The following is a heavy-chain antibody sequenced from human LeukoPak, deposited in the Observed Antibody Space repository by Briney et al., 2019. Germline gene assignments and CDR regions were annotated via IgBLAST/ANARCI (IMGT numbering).Heavy chain of an antibody. Sequence: GGSLRLSCAASGFIFNKAWMNWVRQAPGKGPEWVGRIKSKNDGGTTDYVSPVKGRFTISRDDSKNTLYLQMNSLITDDTAIYYCTPVMVEDRGFWGQGTLVTVSS. D-gene: IGHD2-15*01. J-gene: IGHJ1*01. CDR2: IKSKNDGGTT. V-gene: IGHV3-15*01. CDR3: TPVMVEDRGF. CDR1: GFIFNKAW.